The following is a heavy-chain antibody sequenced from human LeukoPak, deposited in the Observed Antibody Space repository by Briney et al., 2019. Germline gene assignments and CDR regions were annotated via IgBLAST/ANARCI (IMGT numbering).Heavy chain of an antibody. D-gene: IGHD6-19*01. J-gene: IGHJ4*02. CDR2: VSYNGNTE. V-gene: IGHV3-30-3*01. CDR1: GFTFSRYA. CDR3: AKGGSGWPLNYFDY. Sequence: GGSLRLSCVASGFTFSRYAMHWVRQAPGKGLEWVAALVSYNGNTEYYADSVKGRFTISRDNSKNTLYLQMSGLRVEDTAVYYCAKGGSGWPLNYFDYWGQGTLVTVSS.